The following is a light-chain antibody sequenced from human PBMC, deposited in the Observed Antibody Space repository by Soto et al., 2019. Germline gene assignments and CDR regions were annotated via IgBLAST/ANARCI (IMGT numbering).Light chain of an antibody. CDR1: QSVSSN. CDR3: QQYNNWPGT. CDR2: GAS. V-gene: IGKV3-15*01. Sequence: EIVMTQSPATLSVSPGERATLSCRASQSVSSNLAWYQQKPGQAPRLLIYGASTRATGIPARFSGSGSGTDFTLTISRLPSEDFAVYYCQQYNNWPGTFGPGTKVDIK. J-gene: IGKJ3*01.